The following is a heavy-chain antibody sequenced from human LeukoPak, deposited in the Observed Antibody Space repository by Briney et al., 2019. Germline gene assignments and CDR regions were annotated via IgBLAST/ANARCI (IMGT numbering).Heavy chain of an antibody. D-gene: IGHD2-15*01. CDR2: ISVSRSSI. J-gene: IGHJ4*02. CDR1: GFTFSSYS. Sequence: GGCLSLSCAASGFTFSSYSMHWVRPAPGKGLEWVSSISVSRSSIYYADSAKGRFTISRDNAKNSLFLQMDSLRAEDTAVYYCATGYCSGSGCNSEGDWGQGTLVTVSS. CDR3: ATGYCSGSGCNSEGD. V-gene: IGHV3-48*01.